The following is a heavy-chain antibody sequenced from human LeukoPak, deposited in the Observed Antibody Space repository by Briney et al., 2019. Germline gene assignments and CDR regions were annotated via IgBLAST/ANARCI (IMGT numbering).Heavy chain of an antibody. CDR2: ISYDGGTK. CDR1: GFTFSSYG. Sequence: PGRSLRLSCAASGFTFSSYGIHWVRQAPGKGLEWVAVISYDGGTKYYADSVKGRFTISRDNAKNSLYLQMNSLRAEDTAVYYCTREDHSNYNYWGQGTLVTVSS. D-gene: IGHD4-11*01. J-gene: IGHJ4*02. CDR3: TREDHSNYNY. V-gene: IGHV3-30*03.